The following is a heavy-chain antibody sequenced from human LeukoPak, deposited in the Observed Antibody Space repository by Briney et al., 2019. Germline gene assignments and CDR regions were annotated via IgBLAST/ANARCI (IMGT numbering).Heavy chain of an antibody. CDR2: IKQDGSEK. V-gene: IGHV3-7*01. D-gene: IGHD6-13*01. Sequence: GGSLRLSCAASGFTFSSYWMSWVRQAPGKGLEWVANIKQDGSEKYYVDSVKGRFTISRDNAKNSLYLQTNSLRAEDTAVYYCARRESSSWEYYYYYYYMDVWGKGTTVTVSS. J-gene: IGHJ6*03. CDR3: ARRESSSWEYYYYYYYMDV. CDR1: GFTFSSYW.